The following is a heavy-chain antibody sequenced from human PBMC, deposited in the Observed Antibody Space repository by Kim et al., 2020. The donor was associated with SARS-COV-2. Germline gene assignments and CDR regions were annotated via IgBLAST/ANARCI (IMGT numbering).Heavy chain of an antibody. D-gene: IGHD1-26*01. CDR2: ISAYNGNT. CDR3: ARDLGGFKVEPTNYFDF. CDR1: GYTFTSWG. J-gene: IGHJ4*02. Sequence: ASVKVSCKASGYTFTSWGISWVRQAPGQGLEWMGWISAYNGNTKYAQKLQGRVTMTTDTSTSTAYMELRSLRSDDTAVYYCARDLGGFKVEPTNYFDFWGQGTLVTVSS. V-gene: IGHV1-18*01.